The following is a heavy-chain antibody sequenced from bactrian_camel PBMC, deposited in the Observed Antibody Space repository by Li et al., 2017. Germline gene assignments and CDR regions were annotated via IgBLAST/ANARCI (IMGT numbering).Heavy chain of an antibody. Sequence: VQLVESGGGLVQPGGSLRLSCAASGFTFSSYDMSWVRQAPGKGLEWVSLIKGGGGSTYYADSVRGRFTISKDNAENTLYLQMDSLKPEDTAVYYCAAAFSSFGTIDFAYWGQGTQVTVS. CDR2: IKGGGGST. J-gene: IGHJ4*01. D-gene: IGHD2*01. CDR3: AAAFSSFGTIDFAY. V-gene: IGHV3S40*01. CDR1: GFTFSSYD.